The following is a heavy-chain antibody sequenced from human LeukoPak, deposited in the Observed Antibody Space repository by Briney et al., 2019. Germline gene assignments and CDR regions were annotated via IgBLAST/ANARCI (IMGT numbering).Heavy chain of an antibody. CDR1: GGSISSSSYY. Sequence: SETLSLTCTVSGGSISSSSYYWGWIRQPPGKGLEWIGSIYYSGSTYYNPSLKSRVTISVDTSKNQFSLKLSSVTAADTAVYYCARGRAAAGKTYWGQGTLVTVSS. CDR3: ARGRAAAGKTY. J-gene: IGHJ4*02. V-gene: IGHV4-39*07. CDR2: IYYSGST. D-gene: IGHD6-13*01.